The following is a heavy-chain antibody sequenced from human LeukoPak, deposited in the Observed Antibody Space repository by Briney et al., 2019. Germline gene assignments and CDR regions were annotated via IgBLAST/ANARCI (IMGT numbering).Heavy chain of an antibody. CDR1: GFTVSSNY. Sequence: GGSLRLSCAASGFTVSSNYMSWVRQAPGKGQEWVSVIYSGGSTYYADSVKGRFSISRDNSKNTLYLQMNSLRAEDTAVYYCARSSIAAAGPFDIWGQGTMVTVSS. D-gene: IGHD6-25*01. V-gene: IGHV3-66*01. CDR2: IYSGGST. J-gene: IGHJ3*02. CDR3: ARSSIAAAGPFDI.